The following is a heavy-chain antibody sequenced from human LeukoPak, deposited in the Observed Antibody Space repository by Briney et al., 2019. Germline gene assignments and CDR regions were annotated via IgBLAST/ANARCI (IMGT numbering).Heavy chain of an antibody. Sequence: PGGSLRLSCAASGFTFSDHYMDWVRQAPGKGLEWVGRIRNKANIYTTEYAASVKGRFTISRDGSKNSLYLQMNSLKTEDTAVYYCARRSWEPLFDLWGRGTLVTVSS. V-gene: IGHV3-72*01. J-gene: IGHJ2*01. CDR1: GFTFSDHY. CDR3: ARRSWEPLFDL. D-gene: IGHD1-26*01. CDR2: IRNKANIYTT.